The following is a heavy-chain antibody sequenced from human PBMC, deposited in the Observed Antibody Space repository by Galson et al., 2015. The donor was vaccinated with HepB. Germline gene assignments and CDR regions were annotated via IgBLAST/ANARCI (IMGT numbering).Heavy chain of an antibody. D-gene: IGHD1-26*01. Sequence: SLRLSCVASGVTFSSFSIHWVRQAPGKGLEWVAVISYDRYNTYYAASVKGRFAISRDNSKNTVYLQMNSLRAEDTAVYYCARESQYSGNPFDYWGQGTLVTVSS. CDR1: GVTFSSFS. J-gene: IGHJ4*02. CDR2: ISYDRYNT. CDR3: ARESQYSGNPFDY. V-gene: IGHV3-30*09.